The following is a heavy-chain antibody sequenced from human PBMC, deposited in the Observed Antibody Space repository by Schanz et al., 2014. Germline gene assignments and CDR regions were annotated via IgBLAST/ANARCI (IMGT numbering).Heavy chain of an antibody. Sequence: QVQLVQSGAEVKKPGASVKVSCKASGYTFTGYYTHWVRQAPGQGLEWMGRINPDRGDTKYAQKFQGRVTMSRDMSITTAYMELSRLRSDDTAVYYCARVGAGGYGMDVWGQGTTVTVSS. J-gene: IGHJ6*02. D-gene: IGHD3-16*01. CDR2: INPDRGDT. CDR1: GYTFTGYY. CDR3: ARVGAGGYGMDV. V-gene: IGHV1-2*06.